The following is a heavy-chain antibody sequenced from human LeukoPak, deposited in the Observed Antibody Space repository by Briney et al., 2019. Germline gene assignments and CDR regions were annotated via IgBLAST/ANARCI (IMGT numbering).Heavy chain of an antibody. CDR2: ISSSGSTI. V-gene: IGHV3-48*03. Sequence: GGSLRLSCAASGFTFSSYEMNWVRQAPGKGLEWVSYISSSGSTIYYADSVKGRFTISRDNAKNSLYLQMNSLRAEDTAVYYCAKDDDRYYDSSGSPSGGAFDIWGQGTMVTVSS. J-gene: IGHJ3*02. D-gene: IGHD3-22*01. CDR1: GFTFSSYE. CDR3: AKDDDRYYDSSGSPSGGAFDI.